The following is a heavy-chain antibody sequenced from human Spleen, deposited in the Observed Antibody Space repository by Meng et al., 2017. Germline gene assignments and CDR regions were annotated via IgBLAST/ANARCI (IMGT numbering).Heavy chain of an antibody. CDR3: ARDWQWHAFDI. CDR1: GYTFTGYF. Sequence: ASVKVSCKASGYTFTGYFMHCVRQAPGQGLEWMGWINPKSGGTNYAQKFQGRVTMTRDTSISTAYMELSRLTSDDTAVYYCARDWQWHAFDIWGQGTMVTVSS. D-gene: IGHD6-19*01. V-gene: IGHV1-2*02. CDR2: INPKSGGT. J-gene: IGHJ3*02.